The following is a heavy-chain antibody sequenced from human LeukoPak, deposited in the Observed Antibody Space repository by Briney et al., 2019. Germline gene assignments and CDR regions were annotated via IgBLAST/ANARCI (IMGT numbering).Heavy chain of an antibody. CDR2: ISGSGGNT. V-gene: IGHV3-23*01. Sequence: GGSLRLSCAASGFIISNYAMSWVRQAPGKGLQWVSGISGSGGNTNYADSVKGRFTISRDNSKNTLYLQMNNLRAEDTAVYYCATESNWNDFDYWGQGTLVTVSP. CDR1: GFIISNYA. J-gene: IGHJ4*02. D-gene: IGHD1-1*01. CDR3: ATESNWNDFDY.